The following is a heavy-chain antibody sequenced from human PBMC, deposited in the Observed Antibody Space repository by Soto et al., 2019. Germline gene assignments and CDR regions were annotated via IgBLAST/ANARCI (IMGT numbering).Heavy chain of an antibody. CDR1: GGSISRYY. D-gene: IGHD3-10*01. J-gene: IGHJ6*02. CDR3: ARVSGNYYYGMDV. CDR2: MYNTGST. V-gene: IGHV4-59*01. Sequence: SETLSLTCTVSGGSISRYYWSWIRQPPGKGLEWIGYMYNTGSTVYNPSFKSRVTISVDTSKNQFSLKLNSVTAADTAVYYCARVSGNYYYGMDVWGQGTTVTVSS.